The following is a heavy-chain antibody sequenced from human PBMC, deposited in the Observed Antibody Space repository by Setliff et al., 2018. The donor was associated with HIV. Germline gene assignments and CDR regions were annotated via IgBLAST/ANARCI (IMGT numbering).Heavy chain of an antibody. V-gene: IGHV4-4*02. CDR3: ARGDGEASFDI. CDR2: IYHSGST. CDR1: GDSVTSTTW. J-gene: IGHJ3*02. D-gene: IGHD3-10*01. Sequence: SETLSLTCSVSGDSVTSTTWWTWVRQPPGKGLEWIGEIYHSGSTNYSPSLNSRVTISLDKSKNQFSLKLTSVNAADTAVYYCARGDGEASFDIWGRGTMVTVSS.